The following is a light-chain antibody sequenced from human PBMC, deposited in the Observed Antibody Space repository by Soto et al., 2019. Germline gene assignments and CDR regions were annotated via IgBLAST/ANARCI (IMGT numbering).Light chain of an antibody. J-gene: IGKJ2*01. CDR2: AAY. V-gene: IGKV3-20*01. CDR1: QSVNSRF. CDR3: QRYGDSPPNT. Sequence: EIMLTQSPGTLSLSPGESATLSCRASQSVNSRFLAWYQHKPGQAPRLLIYAAYTRASGIPDRFSGSTSGTDFTLTISRLEPENFAVYYCQRYGDSPPNTFGQGTKLEIK.